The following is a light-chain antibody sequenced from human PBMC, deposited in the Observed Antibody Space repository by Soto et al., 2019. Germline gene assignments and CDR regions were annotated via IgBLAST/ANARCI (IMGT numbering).Light chain of an antibody. Sequence: EMVLTQSPGTLSLSPGDRATLSCRASQSVSNDYVAWVQQKPGQTPRLLIFGASTRATGIPERFSGSGSGTEFTLTISSLQSEDFAVYYCQQYNHWPLTFGGGTKVDIK. J-gene: IGKJ4*01. CDR2: GAS. CDR3: QQYNHWPLT. V-gene: IGKV3D-15*01. CDR1: QSVSND.